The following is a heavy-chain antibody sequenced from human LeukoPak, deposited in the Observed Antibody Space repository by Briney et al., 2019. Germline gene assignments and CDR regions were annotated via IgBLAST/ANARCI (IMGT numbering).Heavy chain of an antibody. Sequence: ASVKVSCKASGYTFTTYYVHWVRQAPGQGLEWMGMIDPSGGSTNYAQKFQGRVAMTRDTSTSTVYMDLSRLRSEDTAVYYCARVPNWNAILDYWGQGTLVTVSS. CDR1: GYTFTTYY. V-gene: IGHV1-46*01. CDR2: IDPSGGST. J-gene: IGHJ4*02. CDR3: ARVPNWNAILDY. D-gene: IGHD1-20*01.